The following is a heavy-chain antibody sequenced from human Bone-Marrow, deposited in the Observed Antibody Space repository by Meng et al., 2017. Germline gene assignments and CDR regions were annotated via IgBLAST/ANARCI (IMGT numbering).Heavy chain of an antibody. CDR1: GFTISNAW. Sequence: VEVVEAGGSFVKPGWSLTLCCSGSGFTISNAWMPWVRQAPGKGIECIGRMKSNVDGGTVDYAAAIKGRFFISRDDSENTFDLEMDSLKTEDTAVDYCSGHVDYWGHGTLVTVSS. CDR2: MKSNVDGGTV. V-gene: IGHV3-15*01. CDR3: SGHVDY. J-gene: IGHJ4*01.